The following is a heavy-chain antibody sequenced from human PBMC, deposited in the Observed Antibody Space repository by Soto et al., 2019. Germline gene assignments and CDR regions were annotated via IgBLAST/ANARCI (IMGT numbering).Heavy chain of an antibody. CDR3: VRSDGDYVPLDY. J-gene: IGHJ4*02. D-gene: IGHD4-17*01. V-gene: IGHV3-48*01. CDR2: ISDSSRSTI. CDR1: GFTFRSYS. Sequence: VHLVVSGGGLVQPGGSLRLSCAASGFTFRSYSMNWVRQAPGKGLQWISYISDSSRSTIHYADSVKGRFTISRDNAENSLYLQMDSLRAEDTAVYYCVRSDGDYVPLDYWGQGSLVTVSS.